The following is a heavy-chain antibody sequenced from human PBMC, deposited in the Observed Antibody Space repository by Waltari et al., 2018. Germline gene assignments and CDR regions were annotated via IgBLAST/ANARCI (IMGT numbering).Heavy chain of an antibody. J-gene: IGHJ3*02. D-gene: IGHD1-1*01. CDR3: AGVKWNDRTFDI. Sequence: EVHLVESGGGLVQPGGSLRLSGAASGFSLRVYDMHWLRQGTGKRLEWVSAIDTSGTNGFYTDSVRGRFTISRENAKNSFYLQMNSLRDEDTAVYYCAGVKWNDRTFDIWGQGTMVTVSS. V-gene: IGHV3-13*01. CDR2: IDTSGTNG. CDR1: GFSLRVYD.